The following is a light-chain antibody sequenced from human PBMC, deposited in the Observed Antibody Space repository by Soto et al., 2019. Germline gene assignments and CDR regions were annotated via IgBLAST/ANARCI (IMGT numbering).Light chain of an antibody. CDR1: QSVSSSY. J-gene: IGKJ1*01. CDR3: QHYGSSPWT. CDR2: GAS. V-gene: IGKV3-20*01. Sequence: EIVLTQSPGTLSLSPGERATLYCRASQSVSSSYLAWYQQKPGQAHRLLIYGASSRATGIPGRFSGSGSETDFTLTISRLEPEDFAVYYCQHYGSSPWTFGQGTKVAIK.